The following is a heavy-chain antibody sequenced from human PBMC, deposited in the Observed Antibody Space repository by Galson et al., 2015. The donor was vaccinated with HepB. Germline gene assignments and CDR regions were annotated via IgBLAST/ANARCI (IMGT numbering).Heavy chain of an antibody. Sequence: SLRLSCAASGFTLSIYEMNRVRQAPGKGLEWVSYISSSGSTIYYADSVKGRFTISRDNAKKSLYLQMNSLRAEDTAVYYCARVLRYFDLWGRGTLVTVSS. CDR2: ISSSGSTI. J-gene: IGHJ2*01. CDR1: GFTLSIYE. CDR3: ARVLRYFDL. D-gene: IGHD1-26*01. V-gene: IGHV3-48*03.